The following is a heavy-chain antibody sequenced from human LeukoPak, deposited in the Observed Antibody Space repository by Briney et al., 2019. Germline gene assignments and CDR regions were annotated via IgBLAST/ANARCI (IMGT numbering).Heavy chain of an antibody. CDR2: IREDGSEK. Sequence: PGGSLRLSCAASGFTFSSSWMTWVRQAPGKGLEWVASIREDGSEKTSVESVKGRFTISRDNAKNSLYLQMDSLRAEDTAVYYCARGPTNGQAFDYGGQGTLVSVSS. J-gene: IGHJ4*02. CDR1: GFTFSSSW. CDR3: ARGPTNGQAFDY. D-gene: IGHD2-8*01. V-gene: IGHV3-7*01.